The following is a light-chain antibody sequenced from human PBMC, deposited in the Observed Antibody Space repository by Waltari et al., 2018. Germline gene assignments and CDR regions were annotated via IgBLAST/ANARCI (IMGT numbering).Light chain of an antibody. V-gene: IGLV2-14*03. CDR2: DVS. Sequence: QSALTQPASVSGSPGHSIPISCTGTSSPLGGYNYVSWYQQAPGKAPKLMIYDVSNRPSGVSSRFSGSKSGNTASLTISGLQAEDEADYFCSSYMDSSTLELFGGGTSLTVL. J-gene: IGLJ2*01. CDR1: SSPLGGYNY. CDR3: SSYMDSSTLEL.